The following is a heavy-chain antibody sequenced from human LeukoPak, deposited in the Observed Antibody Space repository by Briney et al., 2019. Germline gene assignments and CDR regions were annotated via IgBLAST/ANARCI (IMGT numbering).Heavy chain of an antibody. J-gene: IGHJ4*02. CDR2: TSGSGDDT. D-gene: IGHD2-15*01. Sequence: GGSLRLSCVASGFTFSSYGMSWVRQAPGKGLEWVSSTSGSGDDTYYADSVKGRFTLSRDNSKNTLYLQMNSLRADDTAVYYCAKKRSSGGATQFDYWGQGTLVAVSS. CDR1: GFTFSSYG. CDR3: AKKRSSGGATQFDY. V-gene: IGHV3-23*01.